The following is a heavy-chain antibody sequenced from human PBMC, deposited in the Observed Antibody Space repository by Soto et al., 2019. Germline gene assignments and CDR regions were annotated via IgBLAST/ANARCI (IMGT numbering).Heavy chain of an antibody. D-gene: IGHD3-9*01. CDR2: IWYDGSNK. CDR3: ARSGYYDILTGYGSPLYFDY. CDR1: GFTFSSYG. Sequence: GGSLRLSCAASGFTFSSYGMHWVRQAPGKGLEGVAVIWYDGSNKYYADSVKGRFTISRDNSKNTLYLQMNSLRAEDTAVYYCARSGYYDILTGYGSPLYFDYWGQGTLVTASS. J-gene: IGHJ4*02. V-gene: IGHV3-33*01.